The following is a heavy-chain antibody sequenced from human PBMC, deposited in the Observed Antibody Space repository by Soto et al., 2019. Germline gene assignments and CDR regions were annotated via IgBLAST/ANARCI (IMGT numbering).Heavy chain of an antibody. V-gene: IGHV3-53*01. CDR2: FLIGGDT. Sequence: LRLSCAASGFVVTDYYMSWVRQAPGKGLEWVAVFLIGGDTHYGESVKGRFTISRDNSKNTLYLQMNSLRAEDTAVYYCAREPLWSGPLPLDAFDLWGQGXMVTV. D-gene: IGHD3-3*01. CDR1: GFVVTDYY. J-gene: IGHJ3*01. CDR3: AREPLWSGPLPLDAFDL.